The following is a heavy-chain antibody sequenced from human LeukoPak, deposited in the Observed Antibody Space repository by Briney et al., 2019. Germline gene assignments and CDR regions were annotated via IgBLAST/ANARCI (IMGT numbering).Heavy chain of an antibody. CDR2: IYSGGST. Sequence: GGSLRLSCAASGFTVSSNYMSWVRQAPGEGLEWVSVIYSGGSTYYADSVKGRFTISRDNSKNTLYLQMNSLRAEDTAVYYCARDLYSSSSFAPLRYWGQGTLVTVSS. V-gene: IGHV3-66*02. CDR3: ARDLYSSSSFAPLRY. J-gene: IGHJ4*02. CDR1: GFTVSSNY. D-gene: IGHD6-6*01.